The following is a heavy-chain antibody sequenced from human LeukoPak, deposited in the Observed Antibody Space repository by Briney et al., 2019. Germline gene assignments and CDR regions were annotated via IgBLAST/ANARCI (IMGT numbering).Heavy chain of an antibody. CDR2: INWNGGST. CDR3: ARDMVAAATYYYYYYMDV. D-gene: IGHD6-13*01. J-gene: IGHJ6*03. Sequence: GGSLRLSCAASGFTSDDYGMSWVRQAPGKGLEWFSGINWNGGSTGYADSVKGRFTISRDNDKNSLYLQTNSLRAEDTALYYCARDMVAAATYYYYYYMDVWGKGTTVTVSS. CDR1: GFTSDDYG. V-gene: IGHV3-20*04.